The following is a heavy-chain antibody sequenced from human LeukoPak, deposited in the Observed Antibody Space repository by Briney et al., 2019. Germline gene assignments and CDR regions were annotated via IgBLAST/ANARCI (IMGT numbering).Heavy chain of an antibody. CDR3: ARDGGRKDDY. D-gene: IGHD2-15*01. J-gene: IGHJ4*02. CDR2: IKQEGSEK. Sequence: GGSLRLSCTASGFTFSSYWMTWVRQAPGKGLEWVANIKQEGSEKYYVDSVKGRFTISRDNAKNSLYLQMNSLRAEDTAVYYCARDGGRKDDYWGQGTLVTVSS. V-gene: IGHV3-7*01. CDR1: GFTFSSYW.